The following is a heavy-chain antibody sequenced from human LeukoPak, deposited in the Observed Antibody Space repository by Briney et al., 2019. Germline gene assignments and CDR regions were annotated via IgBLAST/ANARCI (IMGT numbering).Heavy chain of an antibody. CDR2: ITSSSSYI. J-gene: IGHJ4*02. D-gene: IGHD3-22*01. CDR1: GFTFSSYN. V-gene: IGHV3-21*01. Sequence: GGSLRLSCAASGFTFSSYNMNWVRQAPGKGLEWVSSITSSSSYIYYADSVKGRFTISRDNAKNSLYLQMNSLRAEDTAVYYCARDLGLLLFDYWGQGTLVTVSS. CDR3: ARDLGLLLFDY.